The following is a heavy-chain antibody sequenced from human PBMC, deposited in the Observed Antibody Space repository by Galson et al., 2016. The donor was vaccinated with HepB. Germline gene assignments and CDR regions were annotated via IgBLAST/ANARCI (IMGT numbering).Heavy chain of an antibody. CDR2: MNPNSGNT. D-gene: IGHD3-16*01. V-gene: IGHV1-8*01. J-gene: IGHJ6*02. CDR1: GNTFASND. CDR3: ASVSVFGGGMGV. Sequence: SVQVSCKGSGNTFASNDSNWVRQATGQGLEWMGWMNPNSGNTGYAQKFQGRVTMTRNTSIRTAYIGLSSLRSEGTAVYYSASVSVFGGGMGVWGQGPTVTFSS.